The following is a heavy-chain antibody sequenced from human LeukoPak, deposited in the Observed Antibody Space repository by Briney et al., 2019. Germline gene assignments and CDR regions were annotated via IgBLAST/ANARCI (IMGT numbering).Heavy chain of an antibody. CDR3: ASHYYYGSGSGYYFDY. J-gene: IGHJ4*02. Sequence: PSETLSLTCAVYGGSFSGYYWSWIRQPPGKGLEWIGEINHSGSTNYNPSLKSRVTISVDTSKNQFSLKLSSVTAADTAVYYCASHYYYGSGSGYYFDYWGQGTLVTVSS. CDR2: INHSGST. V-gene: IGHV4-34*01. D-gene: IGHD3-10*01. CDR1: GGSFSGYY.